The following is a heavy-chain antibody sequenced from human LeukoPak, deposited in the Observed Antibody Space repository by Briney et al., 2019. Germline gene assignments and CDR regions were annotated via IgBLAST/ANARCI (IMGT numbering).Heavy chain of an antibody. J-gene: IGHJ4*02. CDR2: IRYDGSNK. V-gene: IGHV3-30*02. CDR1: GFIFSNYG. CDR3: ARRGFGGYYFDY. Sequence: GGSLRLSCAASGFIFSNYGMHWVRQAPGKGLEWVAFIRYDGSNKYYADSVKGRFTISRDNSKNTLYLQMNSLRAEDTAVYYCARRGFGGYYFDYWGQGTLVTVSS. D-gene: IGHD3-10*01.